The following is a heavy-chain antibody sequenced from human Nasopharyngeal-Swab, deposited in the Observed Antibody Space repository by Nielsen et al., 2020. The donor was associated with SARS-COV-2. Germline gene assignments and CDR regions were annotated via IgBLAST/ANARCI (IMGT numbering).Heavy chain of an antibody. Sequence: RQPPGKGLEWVSGINSGAGGTTYYADSVKGRFTVSRDNSKNMFYVQMNSMRAEDTAVYYCARGAGMDVWGQGTTVTVSS. V-gene: IGHV3-23*01. J-gene: IGHJ6*02. CDR2: INSGAGGTT. CDR3: ARGAGMDV.